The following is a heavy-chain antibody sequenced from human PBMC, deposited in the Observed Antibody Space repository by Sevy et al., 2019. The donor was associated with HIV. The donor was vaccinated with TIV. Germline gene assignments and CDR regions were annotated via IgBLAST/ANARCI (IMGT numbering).Heavy chain of an antibody. Sequence: ASVKVSCKASGYAFTGYYIHWVRQAPGQGLEWMGRINPISGGTDDSQKFQGRVTMTRDTSISTAYMDVSRLTSDDTAIYYCARTQTDFWTGSMAVWGQGTVVTVSS. J-gene: IGHJ6*01. CDR3: ARTQTDFWTGSMAV. D-gene: IGHD3-3*01. V-gene: IGHV1-2*06. CDR1: GYAFTGYY. CDR2: INPISGGT.